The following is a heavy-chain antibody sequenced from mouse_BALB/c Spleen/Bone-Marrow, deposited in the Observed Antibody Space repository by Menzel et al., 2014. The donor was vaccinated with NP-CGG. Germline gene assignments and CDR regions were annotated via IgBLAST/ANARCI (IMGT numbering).Heavy chain of an antibody. CDR3: ARGNPLYAIYY. CDR2: INPSTGYT. CDR1: GYTFTSYW. D-gene: IGHD2-1*01. V-gene: IGHV1-7*01. Sequence: QLKQFGTELAKPGASVKMPCKASGYTFTSYWMHWVKQRPGQGLEWIGYINPSTGYTDYNQKFNDKATLTADKSSSTAYMQLSSLTSKDSAVYYCARGNPLYAIYYGGHGTSVTVPS. J-gene: IGHJ4*01.